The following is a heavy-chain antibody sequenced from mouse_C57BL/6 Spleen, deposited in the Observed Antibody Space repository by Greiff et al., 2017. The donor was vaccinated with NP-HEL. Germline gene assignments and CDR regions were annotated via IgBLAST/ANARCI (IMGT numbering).Heavy chain of an antibody. V-gene: IGHV1-82*01. Sequence: VQLQQSGPELVKPGASVKISCKASGYAFSSSWMNWVKQRPGKGLEWIGRIYPGDGDTNYNGKFKGKATLTADKSSSTAYMQLSSLTSEDSAVYFCERDHYYGSSYWYFDVWGTGTTVTVSS. CDR3: ERDHYYGSSYWYFDV. D-gene: IGHD1-1*01. CDR2: IYPGDGDT. J-gene: IGHJ1*03. CDR1: GYAFSSSW.